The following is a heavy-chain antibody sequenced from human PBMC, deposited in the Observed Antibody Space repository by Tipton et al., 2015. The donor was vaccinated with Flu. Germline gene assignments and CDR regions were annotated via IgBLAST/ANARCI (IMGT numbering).Heavy chain of an antibody. CDR3: ARGYYGPGSYYISFDY. J-gene: IGHJ4*02. CDR2: IYTRGST. Sequence: TLSLTCTVSGGSISSYYWSWIRQPAGKGLEWIGRIYTRGSTNYNPSLKSRVTMSVDTSKNRFSLKLSSVTAADTAGYYCARGYYGPGSYYISFDYWGQGTLVTVSS. D-gene: IGHD3-10*01. V-gene: IGHV4-4*07. CDR1: GGSISSYY.